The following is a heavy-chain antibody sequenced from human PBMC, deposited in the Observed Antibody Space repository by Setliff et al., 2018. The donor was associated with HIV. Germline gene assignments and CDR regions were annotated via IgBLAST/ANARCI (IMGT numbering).Heavy chain of an antibody. CDR3: VRDLTTIVTRKVFDI. D-gene: IGHD4-4*01. CDR2: IHSGGST. Sequence: GGSLRLSCAASGFTVSNDYMSWVRQAPGRGLEWVSVIHSGGSTYYADSVKGRFIISRDNSKNTLYVQMNSLRADDTAVYYCVRDLTTIVTRKVFDIWGQGTMVTVSS. CDR1: GFTVSNDY. V-gene: IGHV3-66*01. J-gene: IGHJ3*02.